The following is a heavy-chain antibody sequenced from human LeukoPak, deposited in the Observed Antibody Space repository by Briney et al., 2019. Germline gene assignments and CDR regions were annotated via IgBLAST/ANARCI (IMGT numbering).Heavy chain of an antibody. CDR2: ISWNSNSL. J-gene: IGHJ3*01. Sequence: GGSLRLSCAASGFTFSSYWMHWVRQGPGKGLEWVSVISWNSNSLAYAGSVKGRFTVSRDNAKNSLYLQMNCLTGSASAPTPQYHV. CDR3: YHV. CDR1: GFTFSSYW. V-gene: IGHV3-9*01. D-gene: IGHD3-3*01.